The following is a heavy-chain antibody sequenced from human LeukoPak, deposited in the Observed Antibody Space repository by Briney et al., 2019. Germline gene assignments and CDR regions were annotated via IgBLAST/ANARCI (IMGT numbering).Heavy chain of an antibody. Sequence: PSETLSLTCTVSGSSISSSSYYWGWIRQPPGKGLEWIGNIYYTGTTYYNPSLKSRVTISADTSKNQFSLKLSSVTAADTAVYYCARLSGSRAYIAARPFDYWGQGTLVTVSS. J-gene: IGHJ4*02. CDR3: ARLSGSRAYIAARPFDY. CDR1: GSSISSSSYY. V-gene: IGHV4-39*01. CDR2: IYYTGTT. D-gene: IGHD6-6*01.